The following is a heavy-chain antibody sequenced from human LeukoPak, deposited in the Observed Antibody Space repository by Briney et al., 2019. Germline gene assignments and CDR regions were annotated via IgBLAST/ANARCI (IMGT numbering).Heavy chain of an antibody. CDR1: GGTFSSYA. V-gene: IGHV1-69*06. D-gene: IGHD4-17*01. J-gene: IGHJ5*02. CDR3: ARDGRRRLDYGDSENWFDP. CDR2: IIPIFGTA. Sequence: SVKVSCKASGGTFSSYAISWVRQAPGQGLEWMGGIIPIFGTANYAQKFQGRVMITADKSTSTAYMELSSLRSEDTAVYYCARDGRRRLDYGDSENWFDPWGQGTLVTVSS.